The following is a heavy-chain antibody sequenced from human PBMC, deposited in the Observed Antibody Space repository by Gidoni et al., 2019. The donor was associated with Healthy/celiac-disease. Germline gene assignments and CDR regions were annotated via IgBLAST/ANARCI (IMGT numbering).Heavy chain of an antibody. CDR2: IYTSGST. V-gene: IGHV4-61*02. CDR1: GGSISSGRYY. CDR3: ARGYGLRSYNWFDP. J-gene: IGHJ5*02. Sequence: QVQLQESGPGLVKPSPTLSLTCTVPGGSISSGRYYWSWIRQPAGKGLEWLGRIYTSGSTNYNPSLRSRVTMSVDTSKNQCSLKLSSVTAADPAVYYCARGYGLRSYNWFDPWGQGTLVTVSS. D-gene: IGHD1-26*01.